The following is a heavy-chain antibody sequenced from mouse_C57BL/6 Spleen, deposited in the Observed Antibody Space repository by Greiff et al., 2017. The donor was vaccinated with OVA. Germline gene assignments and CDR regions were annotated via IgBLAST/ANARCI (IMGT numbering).Heavy chain of an antibody. D-gene: IGHD3-2*02. Sequence: EVQLVESGGGLVQPKGSLKLSCAASGFSFNTYAMNWVRQAPGKGLEWVARIRSKSNNYATYYADSVKDRFTISRDDSESMLYLQMNNLKTEDTAMYYCVASSGYGFAYWGQGTLVTVSA. CDR1: GFSFNTYA. CDR2: IRSKSNNYAT. V-gene: IGHV10-1*01. J-gene: IGHJ3*01. CDR3: VASSGYGFAY.